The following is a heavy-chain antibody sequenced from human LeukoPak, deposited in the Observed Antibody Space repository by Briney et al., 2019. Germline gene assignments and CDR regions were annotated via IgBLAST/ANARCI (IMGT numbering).Heavy chain of an antibody. D-gene: IGHD5-12*01. CDR2: INPNSGGT. J-gene: IGHJ4*02. CDR3: ARGQYSGYDYFDY. Sequence: ASVKVSCKASVYTFTGYYMHWVRQAPGQGLEWMGWINPNSGGTNYAQKFQGRVTMTRDTSISTAYMELSRLRSDDTAVYYCARGQYSGYDYFDYWGQGTLVTVSS. V-gene: IGHV1-2*02. CDR1: VYTFTGYY.